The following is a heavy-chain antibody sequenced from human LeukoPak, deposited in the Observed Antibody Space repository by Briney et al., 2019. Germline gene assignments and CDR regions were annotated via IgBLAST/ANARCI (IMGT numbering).Heavy chain of an antibody. D-gene: IGHD4-11*01. J-gene: IGHJ4*02. Sequence: GGSLRLSCATPGFTFSHYGMHWVRQVPGKGREWAAVLWYDGTNRYYGDPVKGRFTISRDNFQRTVYLQMDSLRAEDTAVYYCAKDAQRGFDYSNSLDKWGQGTLVTVSS. CDR3: AKDAQRGFDYSNSLDK. CDR1: GFTFSHYG. CDR2: LWYDGTNR. V-gene: IGHV3-33*06.